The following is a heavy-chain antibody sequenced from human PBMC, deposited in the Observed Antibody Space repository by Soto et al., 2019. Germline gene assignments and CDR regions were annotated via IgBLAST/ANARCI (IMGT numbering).Heavy chain of an antibody. CDR1: GGSLTDHY. J-gene: IGHJ3*02. CDR3: ARGNDWKSSTFDI. V-gene: IGHV4-59*11. D-gene: IGHD2-21*01. Sequence: QVQLQESGPGLVKPSETQSLTCTVAGGSLTDHYWNWFRQSPGRGLQWIGYVYYSGATSYNPSLTSRVTMTVDTSKNQFSLKLRSVTAADTAVYFCARGNDWKSSTFDIWGQGTMVSVSS. CDR2: VYYSGAT.